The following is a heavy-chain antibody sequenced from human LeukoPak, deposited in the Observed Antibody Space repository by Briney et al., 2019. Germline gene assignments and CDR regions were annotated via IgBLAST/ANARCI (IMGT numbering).Heavy chain of an antibody. CDR1: GGTFSSYA. J-gene: IGHJ6*03. CDR3: ARSKDLNYYYYYYMDV. Sequence: GASVKVSCKASGGTFSSYAISWVRQAPGQGLEWMGGIIPIFGTANYAQKFQGRVTITADKSTSTAYMELSSLRSEDTAVYYCARSKDLNYYYYYYMDVWGKGTTVTVSS. CDR2: IIPIFGTA. V-gene: IGHV1-69*06. D-gene: IGHD3-3*01.